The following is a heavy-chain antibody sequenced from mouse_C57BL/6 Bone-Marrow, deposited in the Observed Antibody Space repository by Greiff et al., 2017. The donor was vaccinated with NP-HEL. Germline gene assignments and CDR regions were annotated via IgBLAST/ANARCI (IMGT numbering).Heavy chain of an antibody. V-gene: IGHV1-4*01. CDR2: INPSSGYT. CDR1: GYTFTSYT. Sequence: VKLMESGAELARPGASVKMSCKASGYTFTSYTMHWVKQRPGQGLEWIGYINPSSGYTKYNQKFKDKATLTADKSSSTAYMQLSSLTSEDSAVYYCASITGRFDYWGQGTTLTVSS. D-gene: IGHD4-1*01. J-gene: IGHJ2*01. CDR3: ASITGRFDY.